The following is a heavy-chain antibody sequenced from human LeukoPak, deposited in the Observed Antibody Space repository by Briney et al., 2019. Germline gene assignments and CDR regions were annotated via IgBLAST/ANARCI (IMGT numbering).Heavy chain of an antibody. J-gene: IGHJ4*02. CDR2: ISYDGNNK. D-gene: IGHD2-21*02. CDR3: ARSIVVVTYLAY. Sequence: GGSLRLSCAASGSAFSSYALHWVRQAPGQGLQWVASISYDGNNKHYADSVRGRFTISRDSAKNTLYLQMNSLSTEDTAMYYCARSIVVVTYLAYWGQGTLVTVSS. CDR1: GSAFSSYA. V-gene: IGHV3-30-3*01.